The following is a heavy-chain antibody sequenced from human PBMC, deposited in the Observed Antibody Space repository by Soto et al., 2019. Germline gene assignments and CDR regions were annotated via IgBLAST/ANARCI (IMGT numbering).Heavy chain of an antibody. V-gene: IGHV4-59*01. CDR3: AREGDYYDSSGYYTSGFQH. Sequence: PSETLSLTCTVSGGSISSYYWSWIRQPPGKGLEWIGYIYYSGSTNYNPSLKSRVTISVDTSKNQFSLKLSSVTAADTAVYYCAREGDYYDSSGYYTSGFQHWGQGTLVTVSS. J-gene: IGHJ1*01. D-gene: IGHD3-22*01. CDR2: IYYSGST. CDR1: GGSISSYY.